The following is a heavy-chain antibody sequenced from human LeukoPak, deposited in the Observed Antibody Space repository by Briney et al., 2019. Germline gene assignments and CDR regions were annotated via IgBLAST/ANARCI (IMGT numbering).Heavy chain of an antibody. CDR3: AKDAVPRANTAMVTVYYYYYYMDV. CDR2: ISGSGGST. D-gene: IGHD5-18*01. Sequence: TGGSLRLSCAASGFTFSSYAMSWVRQAPGKGLEWVSAISGSGGSTYYADSVKGRFTISRDNSKNTLYLQMNSLRAEDTAVYYCAKDAVPRANTAMVTVYYYYYYMDVWGKGTTVTVSS. CDR1: GFTFSSYA. V-gene: IGHV3-23*01. J-gene: IGHJ6*03.